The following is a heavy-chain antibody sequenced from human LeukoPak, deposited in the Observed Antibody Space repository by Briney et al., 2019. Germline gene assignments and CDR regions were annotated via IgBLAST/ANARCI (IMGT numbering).Heavy chain of an antibody. Sequence: ASVKVSCKTSGYSFTSQDMHWVRQAPGQSLEWMGCINPDNGDTKYSQEFRGRVTITRDTSATTAYMELSSLRSDDMAVYYCTLYNYWGQGTLVTVSS. CDR2: INPDNGDT. D-gene: IGHD2-2*02. CDR1: GYSFTSQD. J-gene: IGHJ4*02. CDR3: TLYNY. V-gene: IGHV1-3*03.